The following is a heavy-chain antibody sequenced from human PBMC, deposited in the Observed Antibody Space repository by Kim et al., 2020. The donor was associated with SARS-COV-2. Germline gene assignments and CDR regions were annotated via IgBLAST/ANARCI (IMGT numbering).Heavy chain of an antibody. CDR3: AKDAVGYSGYGGFDY. Sequence: DSVKGRFTISRDNAKNSLYLQMNSLRAEDTALYYCAKDAVGYSGYGGFDYWGQGTLVTVSS. D-gene: IGHD5-12*01. V-gene: IGHV3-9*01. J-gene: IGHJ4*02.